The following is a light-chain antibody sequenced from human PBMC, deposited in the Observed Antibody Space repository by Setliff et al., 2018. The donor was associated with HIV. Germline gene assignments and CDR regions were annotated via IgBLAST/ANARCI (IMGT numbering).Light chain of an antibody. J-gene: IGLJ1*01. V-gene: IGLV2-14*01. CDR3: SSYTGVSTLDV. Sequence: QSALTQPASVSGSPGQSITISCTGTSSDVGGYNYVSWYQQYPGKAPKLMISEVRNRASGVSSRFSGSKSGNTASLTISWLQTEDEGDYYCSSYTGVSTLDVFGTGTKVTV. CDR1: SSDVGGYNY. CDR2: EVR.